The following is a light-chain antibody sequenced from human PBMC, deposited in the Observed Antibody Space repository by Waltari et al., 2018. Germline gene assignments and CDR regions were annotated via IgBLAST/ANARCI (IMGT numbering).Light chain of an antibody. CDR1: QTIGFS. V-gene: IGKV3-15*01. Sequence: ETVMTQSPATLSVSPGERATLSCGTSQTIGFSLAWYQQKPGQAPRRLSYHASTRATGIPARFSGSGSETEFTLTISSLQSEDVAVYYCQQYNNWPPGTFGQGTKVEI. J-gene: IGKJ1*01. CDR3: QQYNNWPPGT. CDR2: HAS.